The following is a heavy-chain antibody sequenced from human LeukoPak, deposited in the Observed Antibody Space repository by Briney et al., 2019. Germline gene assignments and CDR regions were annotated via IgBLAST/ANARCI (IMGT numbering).Heavy chain of an antibody. Sequence: LPGGSLRLSCTASGFTFGDYAMSWVRQAPGKGLEWVGFIRSKAYGGTTEYAASVKGRFTISRDDSKSIAYLQMNSLKTEDTAVYYCTSSGYCSGGSCYFLNYWGQGTLVTVSS. CDR1: GFTFGDYA. V-gene: IGHV3-49*04. J-gene: IGHJ4*02. CDR2: IRSKAYGGTT. D-gene: IGHD2-15*01. CDR3: TSSGYCSGGSCYFLNY.